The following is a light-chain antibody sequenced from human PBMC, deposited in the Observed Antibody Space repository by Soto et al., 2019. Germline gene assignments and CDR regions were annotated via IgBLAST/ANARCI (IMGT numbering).Light chain of an antibody. CDR1: SSNIGAGYD. CDR3: QSYDSSLSGHVV. V-gene: IGLV1-40*01. CDR2: GNS. J-gene: IGLJ2*01. Sequence: QSVLTQRPSVSGAPGQRVTISCTGSSSNIGAGYDVHWYQQLPGTAPKLLIYGNSNRPSGVPDRFSGSKSGTSASLAITGLQAEDEADYYCQSYDSSLSGHVVFGAGTQLTVL.